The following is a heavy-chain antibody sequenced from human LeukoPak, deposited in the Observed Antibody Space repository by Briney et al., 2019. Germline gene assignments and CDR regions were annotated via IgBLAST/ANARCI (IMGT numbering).Heavy chain of an antibody. J-gene: IGHJ4*02. Sequence: PSETLSLTCTVSGGSISSSSYYWGWIRQPPGKGLEWIGSIYYSGSTYYNPSLKSRVTISVDTSKNQFSLKLSSVTAADTAVYYCARDPRSGIYNYWGQGTLVTVSS. CDR3: ARDPRSGIYNY. CDR1: GGSISSSSYY. D-gene: IGHD3-10*01. V-gene: IGHV4-39*07. CDR2: IYYSGST.